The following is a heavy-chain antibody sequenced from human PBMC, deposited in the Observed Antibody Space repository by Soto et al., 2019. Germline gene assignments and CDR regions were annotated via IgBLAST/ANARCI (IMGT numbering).Heavy chain of an antibody. D-gene: IGHD2-8*01. CDR3: ARNAPGGSIDY. V-gene: IGHV3-11*05. Sequence: QVQLVESGGGLVKPGGSLRLSCAASGFTFSDYYMSWIRQAPGKGLEWVSYISSSSSYTNYADSVKGRFTISRDNAKNSRYLQMNSLRAEDTAVYYCARNAPGGSIDYWGQGTLVTVSS. CDR1: GFTFSDYY. J-gene: IGHJ4*02. CDR2: ISSSSSYT.